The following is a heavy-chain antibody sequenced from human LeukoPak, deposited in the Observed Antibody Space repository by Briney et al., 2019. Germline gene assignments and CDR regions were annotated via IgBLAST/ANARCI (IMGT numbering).Heavy chain of an antibody. CDR3: ARPKVAATRAVDAFDI. V-gene: IGHV3-48*04. CDR2: ISSSSSTI. D-gene: IGHD2-15*01. Sequence: GGSLRLSCAASGFTFSSYSMNWVRQAPGKGLEWVSYISSSSSTIYYADSVKGRFTISRDNAKNSLYLQMNSLRAEDTAVYYCARPKVAATRAVDAFDIWGQGTMVTVSS. CDR1: GFTFSSYS. J-gene: IGHJ3*02.